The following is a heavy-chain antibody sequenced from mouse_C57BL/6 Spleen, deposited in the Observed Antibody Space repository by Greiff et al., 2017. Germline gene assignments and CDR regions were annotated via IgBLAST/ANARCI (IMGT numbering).Heavy chain of an antibody. CDR3: ASGTGTNYFDY. J-gene: IGHJ2*01. V-gene: IGHV1-82*01. Sequence: QVQLQQSGPELVKPGASVKISCKASGYAFSSSWMNWVKQRPGKGLEWIGRIYPGDGDTNYNGKFKGKATLTADKSSSTAYMQLSSLTSEDSAVYFCASGTGTNYFDYWGQGTTLTVSS. CDR1: GYAFSSSW. CDR2: IYPGDGDT. D-gene: IGHD4-1*01.